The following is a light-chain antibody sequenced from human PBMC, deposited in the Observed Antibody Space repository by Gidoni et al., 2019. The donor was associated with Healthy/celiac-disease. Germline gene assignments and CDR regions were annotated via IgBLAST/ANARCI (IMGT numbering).Light chain of an antibody. Sequence: DIVLTQSPGTLSLSPGERATLSCRASQSVRSSYLAWYQQKPGQAPRLLIYGASSRATGIPDRFSGSGSGTDFTLTISRLGPEDFAVYYCQQYGSSPTFGQGTKVEIK. CDR2: GAS. CDR1: QSVRSSY. J-gene: IGKJ1*01. CDR3: QQYGSSPT. V-gene: IGKV3-20*01.